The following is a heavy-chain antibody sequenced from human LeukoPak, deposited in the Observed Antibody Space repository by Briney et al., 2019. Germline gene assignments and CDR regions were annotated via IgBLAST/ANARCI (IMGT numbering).Heavy chain of an antibody. CDR3: ARKWWENWFDS. V-gene: IGHV3-23*01. CDR2: ISGNTGAT. J-gene: IGHJ5*01. D-gene: IGHD2-15*01. CDR1: GFTFSSYA. Sequence: PGGSLRLSCAASGFTFSSYAMTWVREAPGQGRDWVSAISGNTGATYYADSVKGRFTISRDNSKNTLYLQMNSLRAEDTAVYYCARKWWENWFDSWGQGALVTVSS.